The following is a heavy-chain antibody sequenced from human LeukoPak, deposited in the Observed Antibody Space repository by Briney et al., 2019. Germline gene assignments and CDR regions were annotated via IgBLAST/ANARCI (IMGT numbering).Heavy chain of an antibody. D-gene: IGHD3-9*01. V-gene: IGHV3-21*01. CDR2: ISGSSSYI. Sequence: GGSLRLSCAASAFTFSRYSMNWVRQAPGKGLEWVSSISGSSSYIYYADSVKGRFTISRDNSKNTLYLQMNSLRAEDTAVYYCAKDQIKKHDILTGPKGPFDYWGQGTLVTVSS. CDR3: AKDQIKKHDILTGPKGPFDY. CDR1: AFTFSRYS. J-gene: IGHJ4*02.